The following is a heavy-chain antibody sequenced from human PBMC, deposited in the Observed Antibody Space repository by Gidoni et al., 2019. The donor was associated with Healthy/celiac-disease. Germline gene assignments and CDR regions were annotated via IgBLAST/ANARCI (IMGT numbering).Heavy chain of an antibody. J-gene: IGHJ6*03. CDR2: IIPILGIA. V-gene: IGHV1-69*04. Sequence: QVQLVQSGAEVKKPGSSVKVSCKPSEGTFSSYAISWVRQAPGQGLEWMGRIIPILGIANYAQKFQGRVTITADKSTSTAYMELSSLRSEDTAVYYCARDITGVDYYYMDVWGKGTTVTVSS. D-gene: IGHD1-20*01. CDR3: ARDITGVDYYYMDV. CDR1: EGTFSSYA.